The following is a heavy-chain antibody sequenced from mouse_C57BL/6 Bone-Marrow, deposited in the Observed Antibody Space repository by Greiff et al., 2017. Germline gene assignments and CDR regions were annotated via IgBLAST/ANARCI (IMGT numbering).Heavy chain of an antibody. CDR2: IDPENGDT. D-gene: IGHD2-4*01. V-gene: IGHV14-4*01. Sequence: SGAELVRPGASVKLSCTASGFNIKDDYMHWVKQRPEQGLEWIGWIDPENGDTEYASKFQGKATITADTSSNTAYLQLSSLTSEDTAVYYCTTDYDGSYYAMDYWGQGTSVTVSS. CDR1: GFNIKDDY. J-gene: IGHJ4*01. CDR3: TTDYDGSYYAMDY.